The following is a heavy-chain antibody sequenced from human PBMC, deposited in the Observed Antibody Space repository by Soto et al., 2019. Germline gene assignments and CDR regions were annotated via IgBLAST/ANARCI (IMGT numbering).Heavy chain of an antibody. CDR3: ARDKDYTAMKYGMDV. CDR1: GYTFTVDY. J-gene: IGHJ6*02. CDR2: INPSGGNT. Sequence: SLNGSWKAAGYTFTVDYMHWRRQTPRQGLEWMGIINPSGGNTNYAQKLQGRVTMTTDTSTSTAYMELRSLRSDDTAVYYCARDKDYTAMKYGMDVWGQGTTVTVSS. V-gene: IGHV1-46*01. D-gene: IGHD5-18*01.